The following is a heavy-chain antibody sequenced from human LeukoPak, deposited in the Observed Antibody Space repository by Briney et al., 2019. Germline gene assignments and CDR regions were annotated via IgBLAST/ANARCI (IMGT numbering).Heavy chain of an antibody. Sequence: GESLKISCKVSGYTFTTYWISWVRQMPGEGLEWRGRIDPSDSYTQYSPSFQGHVTISVDKSISTAYLQWSSLKASDSAMYYCARPIGYCTSTTCYGPFDYWGQGTLVTVPS. V-gene: IGHV5-10-1*01. CDR2: IDPSDSYT. J-gene: IGHJ4*02. D-gene: IGHD2-2*01. CDR3: ARPIGYCTSTTCYGPFDY. CDR1: GYTFTTYW.